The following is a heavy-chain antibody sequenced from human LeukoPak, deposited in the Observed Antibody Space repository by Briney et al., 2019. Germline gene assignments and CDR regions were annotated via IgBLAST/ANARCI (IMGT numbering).Heavy chain of an antibody. CDR2: ISYDGSNK. CDR3: AKVRATEPYFDY. CDR1: GFTFSSYA. V-gene: IGHV3-30*04. D-gene: IGHD1-26*01. Sequence: PGGSLRLSCAASGFTFSSYAMHWVRQAPGKGLEWVAVISYDGSNKYYADSVKGRFTISRDNSKNTLYLQMNSLRAEDTAVYYCAKVRATEPYFDYWGQGTLVTVSS. J-gene: IGHJ4*02.